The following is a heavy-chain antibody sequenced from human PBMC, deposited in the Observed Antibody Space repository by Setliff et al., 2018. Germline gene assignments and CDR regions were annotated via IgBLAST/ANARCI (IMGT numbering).Heavy chain of an antibody. D-gene: IGHD3-3*01. V-gene: IGHV1-18*01. Sequence: AASVKVSCKASGYTFTSYGISWVRQAPGQGLEWMGWISAYNGNTNYAQKLQGRVTMTTDTSTSTAYMELRSLRSDDTAVYYCASDGQGNYNFWSGSYYYYGMDVWGQGTTVT. J-gene: IGHJ6*02. CDR2: ISAYNGNT. CDR1: GYTFTSYG. CDR3: ASDGQGNYNFWSGSYYYYGMDV.